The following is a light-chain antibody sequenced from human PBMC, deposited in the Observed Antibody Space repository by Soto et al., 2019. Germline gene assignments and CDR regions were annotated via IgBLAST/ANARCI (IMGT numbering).Light chain of an antibody. J-gene: IGLJ1*01. CDR1: SSDVGGYNF. CDR2: DFS. Sequence: QSALTQPASVSGSPGQSITISCTGTSSDVGGYNFVSWYQQHPGIAPKLMIYDFSDRPSGVSNRFSGSKSGNTASLTISGLQAEDEADYYCSSYRSSSTLYVFGTGTKSPS. CDR3: SSYRSSSTLYV. V-gene: IGLV2-14*01.